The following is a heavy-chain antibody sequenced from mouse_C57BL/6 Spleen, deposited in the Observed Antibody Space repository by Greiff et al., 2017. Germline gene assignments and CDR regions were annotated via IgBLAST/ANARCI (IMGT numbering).Heavy chain of an antibody. CDR1: GYAFSSYW. D-gene: IGHD2-4*01. CDR3: ARDYEFAMDY. V-gene: IGHV1-80*01. CDR2: IYPGDGDT. Sequence: QVQLQQSGAELVKPGASVKISCKASGYAFSSYWMNWVKQRPGKGLEWIGQIYPGDGDTNYTGKFKGKATLTADKSSSTAYMQLISLTSEDSAVYFCARDYEFAMDYWGQGTSVTVSS. J-gene: IGHJ4*01.